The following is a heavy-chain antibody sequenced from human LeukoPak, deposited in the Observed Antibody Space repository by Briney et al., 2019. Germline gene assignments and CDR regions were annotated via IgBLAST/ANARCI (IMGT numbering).Heavy chain of an antibody. V-gene: IGHV3-7*01. Sequence: GGSLRLSCAASGFTFSYSWMSWVRQAPGKGLEWAANIKQDASEKYYADSVKGRFTISRDNAKNSLYLEMNSLRDEDTAVYYCARESGLDIWGQGTTVTVSS. CDR3: ARESGLDI. CDR1: GFTFSYSW. J-gene: IGHJ6*02. CDR2: IKQDASEK. D-gene: IGHD7-27*01.